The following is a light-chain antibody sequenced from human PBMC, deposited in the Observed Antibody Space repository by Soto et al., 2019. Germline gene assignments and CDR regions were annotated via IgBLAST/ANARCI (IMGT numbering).Light chain of an antibody. CDR1: ISNIGVNY. J-gene: IGLJ2*01. CDR3: ATWDSKLRAVV. V-gene: IGLV1-51*01. Sequence: QSVLTQPPSVSAAPGLKVTISCSGSISNIGVNYVSWYQQVPGTAPKLLIYEHNKRPSGIPDRFSGSTSGTSATLGSTGLQTGDEVDYYCATWDSKLRAVVFGGGTQLTVL. CDR2: EHN.